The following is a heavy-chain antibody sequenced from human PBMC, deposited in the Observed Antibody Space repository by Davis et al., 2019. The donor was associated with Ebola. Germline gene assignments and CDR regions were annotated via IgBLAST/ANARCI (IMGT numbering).Heavy chain of an antibody. D-gene: IGHD3-10*01. CDR3: ARGFLWFGELAAFDI. CDR2: IYSRGST. J-gene: IGHJ3*02. V-gene: IGHV4-39*07. CDR1: GGSISSSSYY. Sequence: PSETLSLTCTVSGGSISSSSYYWGWLRQPPGKGLEWIGSIYSRGSTYYNPSLKSRVTISVDTSKNQFSLKLSSVTAADTAVYYCARGFLWFGELAAFDIWGQGTMVTVSS.